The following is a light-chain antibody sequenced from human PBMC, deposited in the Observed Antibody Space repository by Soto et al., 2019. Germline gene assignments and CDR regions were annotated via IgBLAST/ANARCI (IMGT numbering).Light chain of an antibody. V-gene: IGKV1D-13*01. Sequence: AIQLTQSPSSLSASVGDRVSITCRASQGISSALAWYQQKPGKAPKLLIYDASSLESGVPSRFSGSGSGTDFTLTVSSLQPEDFATYYCQQFNNYPITFGQGTRLEIK. J-gene: IGKJ5*01. CDR2: DAS. CDR3: QQFNNYPIT. CDR1: QGISSA.